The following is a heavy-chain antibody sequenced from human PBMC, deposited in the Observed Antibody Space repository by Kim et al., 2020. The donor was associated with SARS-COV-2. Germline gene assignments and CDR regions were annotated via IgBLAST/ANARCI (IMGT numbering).Heavy chain of an antibody. D-gene: IGHD2-2*03. Sequence: TNYAQKFQERVTITRDMSTSTAYMELSSLRSEDTAVYYCAADYTLDFARDWGQGTLVTVSS. J-gene: IGHJ4*02. V-gene: IGHV1-58*01. CDR3: AADYTLDFARD. CDR2: T.